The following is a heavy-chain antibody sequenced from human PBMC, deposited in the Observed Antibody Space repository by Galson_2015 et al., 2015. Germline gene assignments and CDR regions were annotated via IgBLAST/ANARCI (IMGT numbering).Heavy chain of an antibody. CDR2: ISNSGTS. V-gene: IGHV4-4*08. J-gene: IGHJ5*02. Sequence: SETLSLTCSVSGGSFSNYYWSWIRQPPGKGLEWLGHISNSGTSNYNPSLQSRATISLDTFKNQFSPKLISLTAADTAVYFCAGFYGSGSHTWFDPWGQGTLVTVSS. CDR3: AGFYGSGSHTWFDP. CDR1: GGSFSNYY. D-gene: IGHD3-10*01.